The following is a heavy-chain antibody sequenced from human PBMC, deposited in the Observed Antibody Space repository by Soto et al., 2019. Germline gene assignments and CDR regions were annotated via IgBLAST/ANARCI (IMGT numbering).Heavy chain of an antibody. V-gene: IGHV3-30*18. CDR3: AKPVYGSGSPDY. J-gene: IGHJ4*02. D-gene: IGHD3-10*01. Sequence: GGSLRLSCAASGFTFSSYGMHWVRQAPGQGLEWVAGIAEDGSSTYYADSVKGRFTISRDNSENTLYLQMNNLRAEDTAIYYCAKPVYGSGSPDYWGQGTLVTSPQ. CDR2: IAEDGSST. CDR1: GFTFSSYG.